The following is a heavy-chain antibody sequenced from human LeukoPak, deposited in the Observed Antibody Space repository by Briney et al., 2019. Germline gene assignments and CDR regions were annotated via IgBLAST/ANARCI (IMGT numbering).Heavy chain of an antibody. V-gene: IGHV4-59*01. D-gene: IGHD3-10*01. J-gene: IGHJ5*02. Sequence: SETLSLTCTVSGGSISSYYWSWIRQPPGKGLEWIGYIYYSGSTNYNPSLKSRVTISVDTSKNQFSLKLSSVTAADAAVYYCAREILLWFGELSDNWFDPWGQGTLVTVSS. CDR3: AREILLWFGELSDNWFDP. CDR1: GGSISSYY. CDR2: IYYSGST.